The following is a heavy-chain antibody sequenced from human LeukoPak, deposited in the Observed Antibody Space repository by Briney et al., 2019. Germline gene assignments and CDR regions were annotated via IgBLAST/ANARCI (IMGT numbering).Heavy chain of an antibody. D-gene: IGHD3-22*01. J-gene: IGHJ4*02. Sequence: GASVKVSCKASGYTFTGYYMHWVRQAPGQGLEWMGWINPNSGGTNYAQKFQGRVTMTRDTSISTAYMELSRLRSDDTAVYYCARPIYYDSSGYPKYYFDYWGQGTLVTVSS. CDR3: ARPIYYDSSGYPKYYFDY. CDR1: GYTFTGYY. V-gene: IGHV1-2*02. CDR2: INPNSGGT.